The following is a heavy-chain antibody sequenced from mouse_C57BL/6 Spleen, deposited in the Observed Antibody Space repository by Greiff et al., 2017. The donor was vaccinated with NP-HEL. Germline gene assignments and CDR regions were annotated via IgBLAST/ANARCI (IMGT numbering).Heavy chain of an antibody. CDR2: IYPGSGST. Sequence: QVQLQQSGAELVKPGASVKMSCKASGYTFTSYWITWVKQRPGQGLEWIGDIYPGSGSTNYNEKFKSKATLTVDTSSSTAYMQLSSLTSEDSAVYYCASRTNYYGSSPYAMDYWGQGTSVTVSS. D-gene: IGHD1-1*01. V-gene: IGHV1-55*01. CDR1: GYTFTSYW. J-gene: IGHJ4*01. CDR3: ASRTNYYGSSPYAMDY.